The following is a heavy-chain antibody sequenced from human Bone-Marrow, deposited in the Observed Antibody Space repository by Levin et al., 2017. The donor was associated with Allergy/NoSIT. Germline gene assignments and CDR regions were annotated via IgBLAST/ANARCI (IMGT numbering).Heavy chain of an antibody. CDR3: ARNPGSTNWS. J-gene: IGHJ4*02. D-gene: IGHD6-13*01. V-gene: IGHV3-66*01. CDR1: GFTVGNNY. CDR2: IYSGGST. Sequence: GESLKISCAVSGFTVGNNYMSWVRQAPGKGLEWVSLIYSGGSTYYADSVKGRFTISRDSSKNTLYLQMNNLRAEDTAVYYCARNPGSTNWSWGQGTLVTVSS.